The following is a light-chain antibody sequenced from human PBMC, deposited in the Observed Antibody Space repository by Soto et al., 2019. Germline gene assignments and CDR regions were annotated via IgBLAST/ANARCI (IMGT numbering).Light chain of an antibody. J-gene: IGLJ3*02. V-gene: IGLV4-69*02. CDR2: LNSDGSH. CDR3: QTWGTGWV. CDR1: SGHSSYA. Sequence: QPVLTQSPSASASLGASVKITCTLSSGHSSYAIAWHQQQPEKGPRYLMKLNSDGSHSKGDGIPDRFSGSSSGAERYLTISSLQSEDEADYYCQTWGTGWVFGGGTKLTVL.